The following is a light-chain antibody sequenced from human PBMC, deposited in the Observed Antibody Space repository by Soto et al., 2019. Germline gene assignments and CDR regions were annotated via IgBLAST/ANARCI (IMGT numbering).Light chain of an antibody. CDR1: QSLLHSNGYNY. Sequence: DIVITQSPLSLPVTPGEPASISCRSSQSLLHSNGYNYLDWYLQKPGQSPQLLIYLGSNRASGVPDRFSGSVSGTDFTLKISRVEAEDVGVYYCMQALQTPYTFGQGTKLEIK. CDR2: LGS. CDR3: MQALQTPYT. J-gene: IGKJ2*01. V-gene: IGKV2-28*01.